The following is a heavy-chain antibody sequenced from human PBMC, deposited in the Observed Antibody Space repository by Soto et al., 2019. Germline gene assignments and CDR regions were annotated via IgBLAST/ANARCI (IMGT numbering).Heavy chain of an antibody. J-gene: IGHJ6*03. V-gene: IGHV5-51*01. D-gene: IGHD6-19*01. CDR3: ARQSAVNPHYYYYMDV. CDR2: IYPGDSDT. CDR1: GYSFTSYW. Sequence: GESLKISCKGSGYSFTSYWIGWVRQMPGKGLEWMGIIYPGDSDTRYSPSFQGQVTISADKSISTAYLQWSSLKASDTAMYYCARQSAVNPHYYYYMDVWGKGATVTVS.